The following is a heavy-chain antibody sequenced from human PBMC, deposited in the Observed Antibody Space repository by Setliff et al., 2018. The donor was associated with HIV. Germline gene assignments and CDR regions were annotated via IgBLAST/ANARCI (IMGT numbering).Heavy chain of an antibody. CDR2: ISTYSDET. CDR1: GYTFTAYG. J-gene: IGHJ6*02. Sequence: ASVKVSCKPSGYTFTAYGLSWVRQAPGQGLEWMGWISTYSDETSYAQKLQGRVTMTTDTSTSTAYMELRGLRFDDTAVYYCARDVEHMMDVWGQGTTVTVS. CDR3: ARDVEHMMDV. V-gene: IGHV1-18*01.